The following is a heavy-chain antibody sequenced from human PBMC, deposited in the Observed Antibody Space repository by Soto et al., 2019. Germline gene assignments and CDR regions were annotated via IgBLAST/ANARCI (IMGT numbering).Heavy chain of an antibody. CDR3: TTDLLNFSYTNWNYDNDDY. D-gene: IGHD1-7*01. V-gene: IGHV3-15*01. CDR2: IKSKTDGWTN. CDR1: GFTFSNAW. J-gene: IGHJ4*02. Sequence: GGSLRLSCAASGFTFSNAWMSWVRQAPGKGLEWVGRIKSKTDGWTNDYAATVKSRFTISRDDSKNTLYLQMNSLKTEDTAVYYCTTDLLNFSYTNWNYDNDDYWGQGTLVTVSS.